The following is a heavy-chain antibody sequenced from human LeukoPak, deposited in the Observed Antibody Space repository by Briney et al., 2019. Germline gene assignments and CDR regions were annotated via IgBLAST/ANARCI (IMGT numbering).Heavy chain of an antibody. J-gene: IGHJ5*02. V-gene: IGHV4-59*04. CDR1: GGSISSYY. Sequence: SETLSLTCTVSGGSISSYYWSWIRQPPGKGLEWIGYIYYSGSTYYNPSLKSRVTMSVDTSKNQFSLKLSSVTAADTAVYYCARRQGYGETFDPWGQGTLVTVSS. CDR2: IYYSGST. D-gene: IGHD4-17*01. CDR3: ARRQGYGETFDP.